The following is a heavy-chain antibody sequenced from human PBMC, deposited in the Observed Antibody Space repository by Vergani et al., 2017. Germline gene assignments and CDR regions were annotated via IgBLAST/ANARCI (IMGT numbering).Heavy chain of an antibody. Sequence: QVQLVESGGGVVQPGRSLRLSCAASGFTFSSYGMHWVRQAPGKGLEWVAVICYDGSNKYYADSVKGRFTISRDNSKNTLYLQMNSLRAEDTAVYYCARGSLRLLEWLSPPDYWGQGTLVTVSS. CDR2: ICYDGSNK. J-gene: IGHJ4*02. CDR1: GFTFSSYG. CDR3: ARGSLRLLEWLSPPDY. V-gene: IGHV3-33*08. D-gene: IGHD3-3*01.